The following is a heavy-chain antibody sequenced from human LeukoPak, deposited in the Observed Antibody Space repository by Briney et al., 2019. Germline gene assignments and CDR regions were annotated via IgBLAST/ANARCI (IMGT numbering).Heavy chain of an antibody. V-gene: IGHV4-59*04. CDR2: IFYRESFSYGGTT. D-gene: IGHD1/OR15-1a*01. Sequence: SETLSLTCTVSGVAISGYYWIWIRQSPGRGLEYIGSIFYRESFSYGGTTFYNPSLQSRVTISVDTSKNAFSLRLGSVTAADTAVYYCARQISGNKDYWGQGILVTVSS. CDR1: GVAISGYY. J-gene: IGHJ4*02. CDR3: ARQISGNKDY.